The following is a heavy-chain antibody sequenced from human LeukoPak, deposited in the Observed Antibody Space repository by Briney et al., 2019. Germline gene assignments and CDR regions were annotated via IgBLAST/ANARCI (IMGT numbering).Heavy chain of an antibody. CDR1: GLTIRNYW. CDR2: IKQDGSGK. Sequence: GGSLRLSCEASGLTIRNYWMSWARQAPGKGLEWVANIKQDGSGKHYVDSVKGRFTISRDNTKNSLYLQMNSLRAEDTAAYYCAGAGLDYWGQGTLVTVSS. J-gene: IGHJ4*02. CDR3: AGAGLDY. V-gene: IGHV3-7*03.